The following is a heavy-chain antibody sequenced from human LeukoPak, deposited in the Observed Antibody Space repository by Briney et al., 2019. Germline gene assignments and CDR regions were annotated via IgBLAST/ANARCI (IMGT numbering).Heavy chain of an antibody. J-gene: IGHJ6*03. V-gene: IGHV3-11*04. Sequence: GGSLRLSCAASGFTFSSYAMSWIRQAPGKGLEWVSYISSSGSTIYYADSVKGRFTISRDNAKNSLYLQMNSLRAEDTAVYYCASLALLSYYMDVWGKGTTVTVSS. CDR2: ISSSGSTI. CDR1: GFTFSSYA. CDR3: ASLALLSYYMDV. D-gene: IGHD2/OR15-2a*01.